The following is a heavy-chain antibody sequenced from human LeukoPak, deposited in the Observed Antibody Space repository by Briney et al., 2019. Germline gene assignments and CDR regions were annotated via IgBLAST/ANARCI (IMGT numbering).Heavy chain of an antibody. CDR2: ISYNGDTI. D-gene: IGHD6-13*01. CDR3: TSNAAAGTNY. CDR1: GFTFSSYS. Sequence: PGGSLRLSCAASGFTFSSYSMNWVRQAPGKGLEWVSFISYNGDTILYADSVKGRLTTSRDNAKNSLYLQMNSLRAGDTAVYYCTSNAAAGTNYWGQGTLVTVSS. J-gene: IGHJ4*02. V-gene: IGHV3-48*04.